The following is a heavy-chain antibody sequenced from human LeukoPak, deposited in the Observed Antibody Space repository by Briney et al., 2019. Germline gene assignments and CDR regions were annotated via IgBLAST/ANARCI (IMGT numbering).Heavy chain of an antibody. CDR2: ITSNGGTT. CDR1: GFTFSSYA. Sequence: QSGGSLRLSCAASGFTFSSYAMCWVRQAPGKGLESVSTITSNGGTTYYANSVKGRFTISRDNSKKTLYHQMSSLGAEDMAVYYCERGNSVNYHVYVLDGWGQGTTVTVSS. J-gene: IGHJ6*02. V-gene: IGHV3-64*01. CDR3: ERGNSVNYHVYVLDG. D-gene: IGHD1-7*01.